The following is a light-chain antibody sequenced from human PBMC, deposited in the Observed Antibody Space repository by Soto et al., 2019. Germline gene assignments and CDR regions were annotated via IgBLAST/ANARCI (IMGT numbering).Light chain of an antibody. Sequence: QSALTQPPSASGAPGKRVTISYTWSSSNIGAGYDVQWYQQLPGTAPKLLIYGNMNRPSGVPDRFSGSKSGTSASLAITGLQAEDEADYYCHYYDSSLSAVVFGGGTKVTVL. J-gene: IGLJ2*01. CDR1: SSNIGAGYD. CDR3: HYYDSSLSAVV. V-gene: IGLV1-40*01. CDR2: GNM.